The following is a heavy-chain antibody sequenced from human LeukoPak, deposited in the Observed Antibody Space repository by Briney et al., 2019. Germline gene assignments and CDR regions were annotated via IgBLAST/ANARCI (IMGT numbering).Heavy chain of an antibody. CDR3: VRSLPGTLLRGYGMDV. D-gene: IGHD3-10*01. J-gene: IGHJ6*02. CDR1: GYTFTSYW. Sequence: GESLKISFKTSGYTFTSYWNGWVRQTPGKGLECMGVIFPRDSDVRYSPSLQGQVTISADKSTNTAYLHWGRLKASDSAMYYCVRSLPGTLLRGYGMDVWGPGTTVTVS. CDR2: IFPRDSDV. V-gene: IGHV5-51*01.